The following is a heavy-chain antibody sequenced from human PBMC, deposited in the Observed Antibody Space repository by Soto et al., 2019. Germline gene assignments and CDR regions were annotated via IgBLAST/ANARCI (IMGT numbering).Heavy chain of an antibody. CDR3: ARVSAYDFWSGYSSNWFDP. CDR2: IYYSGST. D-gene: IGHD3-3*01. V-gene: IGHV4-61*01. CDR1: GGSVSSGSYY. J-gene: IGHJ5*02. Sequence: SETLSLTCTVSGGSVSSGSYYWSWIRQPPGKGLEWIGYIYYSGSTNYNPSLKSRVTISVDTSKDQFSLKPSSVTAADTAVYYCARVSAYDFWSGYSSNWFDPWGQGTLVTVSS.